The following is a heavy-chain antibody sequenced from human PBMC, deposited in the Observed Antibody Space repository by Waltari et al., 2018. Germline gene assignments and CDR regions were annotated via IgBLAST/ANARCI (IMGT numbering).Heavy chain of an antibody. Sequence: EVQLLESGGGLVQPGGSLRLSCAASGFTFSSYAMSWVRQAPGKGLEWVSAICVWGGRPYYEDAVKGRFTNSRDNSKNTLYLQMNSLRAEDTAVYYCAKKRQLARWGGGYYYYGMDVWGQGTTVTVSS. CDR3: AKKRQLARWGGGYYYYGMDV. V-gene: IGHV3-23*01. D-gene: IGHD6-6*01. CDR2: ICVWGGRP. CDR1: GFTFSSYA. J-gene: IGHJ6*02.